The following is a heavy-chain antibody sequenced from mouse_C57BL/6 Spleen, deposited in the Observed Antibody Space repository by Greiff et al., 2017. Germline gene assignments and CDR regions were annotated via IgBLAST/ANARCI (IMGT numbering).Heavy chain of an antibody. V-gene: IGHV5-9-1*02. J-gene: IGHJ4*01. CDR3: TRDAVVATRNAMDY. Sequence: DVQLVESGEGLVKPGGSLKLSCAASGFTFSSYAMSWVRQTPEKRLEWVAYISSGGDYIYYADTVKGRFTISRDNARNTLYLQMSSLKSEDTAMYDCTRDAVVATRNAMDYWGQGTSVTVSA. CDR1: GFTFSSYA. D-gene: IGHD1-1*01. CDR2: ISSGGDYI.